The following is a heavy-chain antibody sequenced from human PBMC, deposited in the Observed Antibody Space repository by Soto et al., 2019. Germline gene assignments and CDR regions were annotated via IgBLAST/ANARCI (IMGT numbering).Heavy chain of an antibody. J-gene: IGHJ4*02. CDR3: ARDRRTTGTLDY. D-gene: IGHD1-1*01. CDR2: IYYSGST. Sequence: SETLPLTCTVSGGSISSYYWSWIRPPPGKGLEWIGYIYYSGSTNYNPSLKSRVTISVDTSKNQFSLKLSSVTAADTAVYYCARDRRTTGTLDYWGQGALVTVSS. CDR1: GGSISSYY. V-gene: IGHV4-59*01.